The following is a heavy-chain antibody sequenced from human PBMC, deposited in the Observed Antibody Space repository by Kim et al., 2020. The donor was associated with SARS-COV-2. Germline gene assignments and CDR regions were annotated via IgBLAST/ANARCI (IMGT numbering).Heavy chain of an antibody. Sequence: GGSLRLSCAASGFTFDDYAMHWVRQAPGKGLEWVSGITWNSGNIGYADSVKGRFTISRDNAKNSLYLQMNSLRVEDTALYYCAKASTAMLRALVVYWGQGTLVTVSS. CDR3: AKASTAMLRALVVY. D-gene: IGHD5-18*01. CDR1: GFTFDDYA. J-gene: IGHJ4*02. V-gene: IGHV3-9*01. CDR2: ITWNSGNI.